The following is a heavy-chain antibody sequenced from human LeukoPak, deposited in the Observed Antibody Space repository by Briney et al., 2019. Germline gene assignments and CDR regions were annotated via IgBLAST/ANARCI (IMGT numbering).Heavy chain of an antibody. Sequence: ASVKVSCKASGGTFSSYAISWVRQAPGQGLEWMGRIIPILGIANYAQKFQGRVTITADKSTSTAYMELSSLRSEDTAVYYCASRYCSGGSCYSAEYFQHWGQGTLVTASS. CDR1: GGTFSSYA. V-gene: IGHV1-69*04. J-gene: IGHJ1*01. CDR3: ASRYCSGGSCYSAEYFQH. D-gene: IGHD2-15*01. CDR2: IIPILGIA.